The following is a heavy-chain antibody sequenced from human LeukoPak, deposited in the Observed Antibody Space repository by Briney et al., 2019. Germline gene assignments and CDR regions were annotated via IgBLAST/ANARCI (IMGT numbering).Heavy chain of an antibody. Sequence: GASVKISCKASGYTFTSNAMNWVRQAPGQGLEWMGWINTNTGNPTYAQGFTGRFVFSLDTSVSTAYLQISSLKAEDTAVYYCARDIGPLRMQSPPDAFDIWGQGTMVTVSS. CDR1: GYTFTSNA. V-gene: IGHV7-4-1*02. D-gene: IGHD1-26*01. CDR2: INTNTGNP. CDR3: ARDIGPLRMQSPPDAFDI. J-gene: IGHJ3*02.